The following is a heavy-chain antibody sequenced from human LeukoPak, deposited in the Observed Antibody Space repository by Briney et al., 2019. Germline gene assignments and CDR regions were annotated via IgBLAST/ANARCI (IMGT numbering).Heavy chain of an antibody. Sequence: GRSLRLSCAASGFTFSDYYMSWIRQAPGKGLEWVSYISSSGSTIYYADSVKGRFTISRDNAKNSLYLQMNSLRAEDTALYFFLRGGIHRVYYYYYMDVWGKGPRVSISS. CDR1: GFTFSDYY. D-gene: IGHD6-13*01. CDR3: LRGGIHRVYYYYYMDV. CDR2: ISSSGSTI. V-gene: IGHV3-11*01. J-gene: IGHJ6*03.